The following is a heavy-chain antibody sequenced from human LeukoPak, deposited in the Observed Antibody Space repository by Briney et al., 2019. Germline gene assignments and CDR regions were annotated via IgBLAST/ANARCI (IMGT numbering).Heavy chain of an antibody. CDR3: ARLNLIGSSPVHHFDY. D-gene: IGHD6-13*01. CDR1: GGSISGYY. J-gene: IGHJ4*02. CDR2: IHYSGST. Sequence: SETLSLTCTVSGGSISGYYWSWIRQPPGKGLEYIAYIHYSGSTDYNPSLKSRVTISVDTSKNRFSLKMSSVTAADTAVYYCARLNLIGSSPVHHFDYWGQGILVTVSS. V-gene: IGHV4-59*08.